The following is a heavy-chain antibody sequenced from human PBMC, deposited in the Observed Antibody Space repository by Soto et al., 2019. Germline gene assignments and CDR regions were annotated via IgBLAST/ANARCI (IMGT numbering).Heavy chain of an antibody. Sequence: SETLSLTCTVSGDSIRSSSYWGWIRQPPGKGLEWVGSIYSTGNTYYNPSLNSQVTISVDTSKNQFSLNVISVTAADTAVYYCRRSSRYSTDVWGQGTTVT. D-gene: IGHD6-13*01. CDR2: IYSTGNT. CDR3: RRSSRYSTDV. CDR1: GDSIRSSSY. V-gene: IGHV4-39*01. J-gene: IGHJ6*02.